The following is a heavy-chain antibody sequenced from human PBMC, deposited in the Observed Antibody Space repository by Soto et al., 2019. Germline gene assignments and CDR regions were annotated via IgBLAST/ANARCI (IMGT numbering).Heavy chain of an antibody. J-gene: IGHJ4*02. D-gene: IGHD3-22*01. CDR3: ARDVGYYYDSSGYYRFDY. V-gene: IGHV3-48*02. Sequence: GGSLRLSCAASGFTFSSYSMNWVRQAPGKGLEWVSYISRSSSTIYYADSVKGRLTISRDNAKNSLYLQMNSLRDEDTAVYYCARDVGYYYDSSGYYRFDYWGQGTLVTVSS. CDR2: ISRSSSTI. CDR1: GFTFSSYS.